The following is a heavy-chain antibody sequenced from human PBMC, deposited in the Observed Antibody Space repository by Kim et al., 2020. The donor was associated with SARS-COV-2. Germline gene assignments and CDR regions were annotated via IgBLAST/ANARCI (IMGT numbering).Heavy chain of an antibody. CDR2: ISSSSSYI. CDR3: ARGVTAMPRGAFDI. D-gene: IGHD2-21*02. J-gene: IGHJ3*02. V-gene: IGHV3-21*01. CDR1: GFTFSSYS. Sequence: GGSLRLSCAASGFTFSSYSMNWVRQAPGKGLEWVSSISSSSSYIYYADSVKGRFTISRDNAKNSLYLQMNSLRAEDTAVYYCARGVTAMPRGAFDIWGQGTMVTVSS.